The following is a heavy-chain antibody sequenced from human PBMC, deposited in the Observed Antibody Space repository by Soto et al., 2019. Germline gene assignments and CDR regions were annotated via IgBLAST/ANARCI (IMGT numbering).Heavy chain of an antibody. Sequence: EQLLESGGGLVRPGGSLRLSFAASAFTFRSYAMSWVRQAPGKGLEWVSAITASADTTYYADSVKGRFTISRDNSKNTLYLRMNSLRAEDTAVYYCAKVRPLRDCTSTSCLGAFDIWGQGTMVTVS. D-gene: IGHD2-2*01. CDR2: ITASADTT. CDR1: AFTFRSYA. J-gene: IGHJ3*02. CDR3: AKVRPLRDCTSTSCLGAFDI. V-gene: IGHV3-23*01.